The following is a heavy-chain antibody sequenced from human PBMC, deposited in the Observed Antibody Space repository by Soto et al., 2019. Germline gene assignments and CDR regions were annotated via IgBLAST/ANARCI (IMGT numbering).Heavy chain of an antibody. J-gene: IGHJ4*02. V-gene: IGHV3-23*01. CDR2: ISGTDDYT. D-gene: IGHD6-19*01. Sequence: PGGSLRLSCAASGFTFSNFAMTWVRQAPGAGLEWVSSISGTDDYTYYADSVKGRFTISRDNAKNTLYLQMNSLRAEDTAVYYCARDQTVTGPTTFDYCGQGTRVTVSS. CDR3: ARDQTVTGPTTFDY. CDR1: GFTFSNFA.